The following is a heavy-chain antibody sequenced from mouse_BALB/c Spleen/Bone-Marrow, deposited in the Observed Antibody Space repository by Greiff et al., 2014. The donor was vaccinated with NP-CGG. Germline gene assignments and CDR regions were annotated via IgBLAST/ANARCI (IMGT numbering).Heavy chain of an antibody. V-gene: IGHV1-74*04. CDR1: GYTFTSYW. CDR3: ARSYDGYYVDY. D-gene: IGHD2-3*01. J-gene: IGHJ2*01. CDR2: IDPYDSET. Sequence: LVESGAELVRPGASVKLSCKASGYTFTSYWMNWIKQRPEQGLEWTGRIDPYDSETHYNLKFKDKAILTVDKSSSTAYMQLSSLTSEDSAVYYCARSYDGYYVDYWGQGTTLTVSS.